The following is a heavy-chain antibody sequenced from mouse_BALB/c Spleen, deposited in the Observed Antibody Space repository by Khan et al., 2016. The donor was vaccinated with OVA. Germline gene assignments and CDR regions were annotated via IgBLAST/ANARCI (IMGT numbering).Heavy chain of an antibody. CDR1: GYSFTDYY. V-gene: IGHV1-77*01. CDR3: ARGDYGLYYFDY. D-gene: IGHD1-2*01. CDR2: IYPVSGNS. J-gene: IGHJ2*01. Sequence: QVQLQQSGAELARPGSSVNLSCKASGYSFTDYYINWVKQRTGQGLEWIGEIYPVSGNSSFNEKFKGKATLTADKSSSTAYMQLSSLTSEDSAVYFCARGDYGLYYFDYWGQGTTLTVSS.